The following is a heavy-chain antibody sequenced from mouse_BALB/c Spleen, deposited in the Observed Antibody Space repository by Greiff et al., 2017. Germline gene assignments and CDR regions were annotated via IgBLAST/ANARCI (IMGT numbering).Heavy chain of an antibody. CDR1: GYSFTGYF. D-gene: IGHD1-3*01. J-gene: IGHJ2*01. CDR2: INPYNGDT. CDR3: AREKGKLTGYFDY. V-gene: IGHV1-20*02. Sequence: EVQLQQSGPELVKPGASVKISCKASGYSFTGYFMNWVMQSHGKSLEWIGRINPYNGDTFYNQKFKGKATLTVDKSSSTAHMELRSLASEDSAVYYCAREKGKLTGYFDYWGQGTTLTGAS.